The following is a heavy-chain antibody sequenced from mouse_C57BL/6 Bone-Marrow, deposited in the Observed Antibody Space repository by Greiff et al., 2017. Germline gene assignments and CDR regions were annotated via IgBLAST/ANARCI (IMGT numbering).Heavy chain of an antibody. CDR3: ARHYYGSRYAMDY. CDR2: ISNGGGST. CDR1: GFTFSDYY. Sequence: EVQVVESGGGLVQPGGSLKLSCAASGFTFSDYYMYWVRQTPEKRLEWVAYISNGGGSTYYPDTVKGRFTIARDNAKNTLYLQMSRLKSEDTAMYYCARHYYGSRYAMDYWGQGTSVTVSS. D-gene: IGHD1-1*01. J-gene: IGHJ4*01. V-gene: IGHV5-12*01.